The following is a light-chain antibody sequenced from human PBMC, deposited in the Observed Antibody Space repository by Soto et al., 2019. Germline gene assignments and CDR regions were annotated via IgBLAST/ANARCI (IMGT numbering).Light chain of an antibody. CDR1: QSVSSSY. J-gene: IGKJ4*01. CDR2: GAS. V-gene: IGKV3-20*01. Sequence: EIVLTQTPGTLSLSRRETATLSCRASQSVSSSYLAWYQQKPGQAPRLLIYGASSRATGIPDRFSGSGSGTDFTLTVCRLEPEDFTVYYCQQYGRSPLTFGGGTKVDIK. CDR3: QQYGRSPLT.